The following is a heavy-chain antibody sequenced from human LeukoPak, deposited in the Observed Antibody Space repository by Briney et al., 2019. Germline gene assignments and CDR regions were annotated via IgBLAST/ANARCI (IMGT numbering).Heavy chain of an antibody. CDR3: ARHPDPYYYGSGSYFWFDP. D-gene: IGHD3-10*01. CDR2: IYYSGST. V-gene: IGHV4-61*01. Sequence: SETLSLTCTVSGGSVSSGSYYWSWIRQPPGKGLEWIGYIYYSGSTNYNPSLKSRVTISVDTSKNQFSLKLSSVTAADTAVYYCARHPDPYYYGSGSYFWFDPWGQGTLVTVSS. J-gene: IGHJ5*02. CDR1: GGSVSSGSYY.